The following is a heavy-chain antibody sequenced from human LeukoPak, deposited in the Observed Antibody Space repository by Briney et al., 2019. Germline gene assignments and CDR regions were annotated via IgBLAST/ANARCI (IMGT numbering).Heavy chain of an antibody. CDR1: GGTFSSYA. D-gene: IGHD2-2*01. CDR2: IIPIFGTA. J-gene: IGHJ3*02. Sequence: GASVKVSCKASGGTFSSYAISWVRQAPGQGLEWMGGIIPIFGTANYAQKFQGRVTITTDESTSTAYMELRSLRSDDTAVYYCARGRVPVTVAPLSDAFDIWGQGTMVTVSS. CDR3: ARGRVPVTVAPLSDAFDI. V-gene: IGHV1-69*05.